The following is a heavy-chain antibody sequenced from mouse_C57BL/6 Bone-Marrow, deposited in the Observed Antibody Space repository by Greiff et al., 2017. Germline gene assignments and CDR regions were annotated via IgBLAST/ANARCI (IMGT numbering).Heavy chain of an antibody. CDR1: GYTFTSYW. CDR2: IDPSDSST. J-gene: IGHJ2*01. CDR3: ARKSIGGY. Sequence: QVQLQQPGAELVRPGTSVKLSCKASGYTFTSYWMHWVKQRPGQGLEWIGVIDPSDSSTNYNQKFKGKATLTVDTSSRTAYMQLSSLTSEDSAVYYCARKSIGGYWGQGTTLTVSS. V-gene: IGHV1-59*01. D-gene: IGHD2-10*02.